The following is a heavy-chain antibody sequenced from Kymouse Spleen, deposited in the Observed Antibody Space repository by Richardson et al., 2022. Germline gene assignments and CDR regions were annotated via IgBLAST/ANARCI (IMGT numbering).Heavy chain of an antibody. CDR2: IWYDGSNK. CDR1: GFTFSSYG. V-gene: IGHV3-33*01. CDR3: ARDGATGYYYYGMDV. J-gene: IGHJ6*02. Sequence: QVQLVESGGGVVQPGRSLRLSCAASGFTFSSYGMHWVRQAPGKGLEWVAVIWYDGSNKYYADSVKGRFTISRDNSKNTLYLQMNSLRAEDTAVYYCARDGATGYYYYGMDVWGQGTTVTVSS. D-gene: IGHD1-26*01.